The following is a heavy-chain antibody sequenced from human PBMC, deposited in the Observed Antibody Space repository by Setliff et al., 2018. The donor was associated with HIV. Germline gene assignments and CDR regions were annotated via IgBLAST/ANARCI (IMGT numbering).Heavy chain of an antibody. CDR2: MNPNSGNT. CDR1: GYTFTNYD. J-gene: IGHJ2*01. D-gene: IGHD2-15*01. CDR3: ARKRLPGGPLDL. Sequence: ASVKVSCKPSGYTFTNYDINWVRQAAGQGLEWMGWMNPNSGNTGYAQKFQGRVTMTRNTSISTAYMELSSLRSEDTAVYYCARKRLPGGPLDLWGRGTLVTVS. V-gene: IGHV1-8*02.